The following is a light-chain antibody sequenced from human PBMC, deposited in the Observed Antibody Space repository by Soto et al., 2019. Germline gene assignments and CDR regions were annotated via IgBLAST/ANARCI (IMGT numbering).Light chain of an antibody. Sequence: QSVLTQPASVSGSPRQSITISCTGTSSDVGGYNYLSWYQQHPGKAPKLLIYEVSNRPSGVSDRFSGSKSGNTASLTISGLQAEDEADYYCSSYTDSSPWVFGGGTKLTVL. V-gene: IGLV2-14*01. J-gene: IGLJ3*02. CDR3: SSYTDSSPWV. CDR2: EVS. CDR1: SSDVGGYNY.